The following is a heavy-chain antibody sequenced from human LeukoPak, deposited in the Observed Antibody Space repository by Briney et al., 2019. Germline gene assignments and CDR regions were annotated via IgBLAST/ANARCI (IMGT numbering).Heavy chain of an antibody. J-gene: IGHJ4*02. CDR3: ANGPWGVRGVFFYFDY. CDR2: FSGTGEIT. CDR1: GFTFSSYS. D-gene: IGHD3-10*01. Sequence: GGSLRLSCAASGFTFSSYSMSWVRQAPGKGLEWVSTFSGTGEITYYADSVKGRFTISRDNSKNTLYLQMNSLRAEDTAVYYCANGPWGVRGVFFYFDYWGQGTLVTVSS. V-gene: IGHV3-23*01.